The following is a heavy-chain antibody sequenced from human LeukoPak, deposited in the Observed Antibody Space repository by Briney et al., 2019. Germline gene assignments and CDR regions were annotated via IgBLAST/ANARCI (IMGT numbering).Heavy chain of an antibody. Sequence: PSQTLSLTCTVSGGSIRSSSYYWGWIRQPPGKGLEGIGNIYYSGSTSYNPSLKSRVTISVDTSKNQFFLRLSSVTAADTAVYYCARDQWYGSGTYYNSDYWGQGTLVTVSS. J-gene: IGHJ4*02. CDR1: GGSIRSSSYY. CDR2: IYYSGST. V-gene: IGHV4-39*07. D-gene: IGHD3-10*01. CDR3: ARDQWYGSGTYYNSDY.